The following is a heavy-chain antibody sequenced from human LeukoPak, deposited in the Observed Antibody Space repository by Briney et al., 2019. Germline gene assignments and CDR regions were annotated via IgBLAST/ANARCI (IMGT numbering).Heavy chain of an antibody. J-gene: IGHJ4*02. Sequence: GGSLRLSCAASGFAFSSYNMKWVRQAPGKGLEWVSFISTTSTYIYYADSVKGRFTVSRDNSKNLLYLQMDSLRVEDTAVYYCARAGTCSSASCDGGIEYWGQGTLVTVSS. CDR2: ISTTSTYI. CDR1: GFAFSSYN. D-gene: IGHD2-2*01. CDR3: ARAGTCSSASCDGGIEY. V-gene: IGHV3-21*06.